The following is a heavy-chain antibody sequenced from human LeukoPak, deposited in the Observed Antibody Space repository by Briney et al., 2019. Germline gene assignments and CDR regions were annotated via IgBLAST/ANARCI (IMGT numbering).Heavy chain of an antibody. J-gene: IGHJ6*03. Sequence: SETLSLTCTVSGSSVSSDTYYWGWIRQPPGKGLEWIVSIYYSGSTYYNPSLKSRVTISVDTSKNQFSLKLSSVTAADTAVYYCARVVKESYDILTGYYYYYYCYMDVWGKGTTVTVSS. CDR2: IYYSGST. V-gene: IGHV4-39*07. D-gene: IGHD3-9*01. CDR3: ARVVKESYDILTGYYYYYYCYMDV. CDR1: GSSVSSDTYY.